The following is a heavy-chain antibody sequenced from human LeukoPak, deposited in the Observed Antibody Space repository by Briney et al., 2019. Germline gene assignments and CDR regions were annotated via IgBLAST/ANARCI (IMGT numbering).Heavy chain of an antibody. CDR1: GFTFSSYS. J-gene: IGHJ4*02. Sequence: GGSLRLSCAASGFTFSSYSMNWVRQAPGKGLEWASSISSSSSYIYYADSVKGRFTISRDNAKNSLYLQMNSLRAEDTAVYYCARDQHDYGGNSSIYWGQGTLVTVSS. CDR3: ARDQHDYGGNSSIY. D-gene: IGHD4-23*01. CDR2: ISSSSSYI. V-gene: IGHV3-21*01.